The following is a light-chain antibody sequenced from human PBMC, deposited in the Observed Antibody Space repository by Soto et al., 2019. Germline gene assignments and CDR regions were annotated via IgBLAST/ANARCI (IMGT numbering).Light chain of an antibody. CDR3: QQYFEWPPMT. CDR1: QSVSSN. J-gene: IGKJ1*01. V-gene: IGKV3-15*01. Sequence: EIVMTQSPATLSVSPGERATLSCRASQSVSSNLAWYQQKPGQAPTLLIFGASARATGIPARFSGSGSGTEFTLTISSLQSEDSGTYYCQQYFEWPPMTFGQGTKVEI. CDR2: GAS.